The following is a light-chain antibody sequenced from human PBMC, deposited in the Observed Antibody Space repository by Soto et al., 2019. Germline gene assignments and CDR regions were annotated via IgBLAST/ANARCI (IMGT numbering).Light chain of an antibody. CDR3: QQYCSSIYT. CDR1: QRVSSSY. V-gene: IGKV3-20*01. Sequence: EIVLTQSPGTLSLSPGERAALSCRASQRVSSSYLAWYQQKPGQAPRLLIYGASTRATGIPDRFSGSGSGTDFTLTISRLEPEDFAVYYCQQYCSSIYTFGQGTKLEIK. CDR2: GAS. J-gene: IGKJ2*01.